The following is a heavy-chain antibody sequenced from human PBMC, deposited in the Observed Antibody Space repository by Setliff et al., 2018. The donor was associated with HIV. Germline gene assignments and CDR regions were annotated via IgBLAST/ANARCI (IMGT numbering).Heavy chain of an antibody. J-gene: IGHJ5*02. CDR2: INHSGSS. CDR3: ARSSRGYCSGGSCYGFDP. CDR1: GGSLSDYY. Sequence: KSSETLSLTCGVYGGSLSDYYWSWIRQPPGKGLEWIGEINHSGSSNYNPSLKSRVTISVDTSKNQLSLNVTSVTAADTAVYYCARSSRGYCSGGSCYGFDPWGQGNLVTVSS. D-gene: IGHD2-15*01. V-gene: IGHV4-34*01.